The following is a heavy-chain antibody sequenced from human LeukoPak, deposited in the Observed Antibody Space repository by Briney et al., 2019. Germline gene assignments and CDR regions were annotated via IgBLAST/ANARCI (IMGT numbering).Heavy chain of an antibody. J-gene: IGHJ3*01. V-gene: IGHV4-31*03. CDR1: GGSISISGFY. CDR3: ARSSGWRDAFDF. D-gene: IGHD6-19*01. Sequence: TLSLTCSDSGGSISISGFYWNWIRQLPGKGLEWIGYTYNSGNTYYNPSFGSRVTISTDTSMNQFFLKSHSVTAADTAVYYCARSSGWRDAFDFWGRGTMVTVSS. CDR2: TYNSGNT.